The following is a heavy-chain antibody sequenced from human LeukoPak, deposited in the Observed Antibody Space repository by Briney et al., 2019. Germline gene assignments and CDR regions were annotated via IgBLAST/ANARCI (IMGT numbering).Heavy chain of an antibody. Sequence: GGSPRLSCAASGFTFSSYAMHWVRQAPGKGLEWVAVISYDGSNKYYADSVKGRFTISRDNSKNTLYLQMNSLRAEDTAVYYCAREDYYDSGSFDPWGQGTLVTVSS. J-gene: IGHJ5*02. CDR3: AREDYYDSGSFDP. CDR1: GFTFSSYA. V-gene: IGHV3-30*04. D-gene: IGHD3-22*01. CDR2: ISYDGSNK.